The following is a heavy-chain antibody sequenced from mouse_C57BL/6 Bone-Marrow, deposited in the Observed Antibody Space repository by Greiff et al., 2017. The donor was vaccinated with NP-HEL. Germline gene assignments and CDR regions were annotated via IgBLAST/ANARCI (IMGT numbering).Heavy chain of an antibody. CDR2: IDPSDSYT. CDR3: SREVYYYATYYFDY. D-gene: IGHD1-1*01. CDR1: GYTFTSYW. J-gene: IGHJ2*01. Sequence: VQLQQPGAELVMPGASVKLSCKASGYTFTSYWMHWVKQRPGQGLEWIGEIDPSDSYTNYNQKFKGKSTLTVDKSSSTAYMQLRSLTSEDSAVYYCSREVYYYATYYFDYWGQGTTLTVSS. V-gene: IGHV1-69*01.